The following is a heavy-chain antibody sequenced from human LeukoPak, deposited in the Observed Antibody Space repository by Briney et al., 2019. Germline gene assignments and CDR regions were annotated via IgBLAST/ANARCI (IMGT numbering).Heavy chain of an antibody. CDR3: ARGIHFRDVWHVRE. CDR2: IRSSGSTI. J-gene: IGHJ4*02. Sequence: GGSLRLSCAASGFTFSSYSMNWVRRAPGKGLEWLSYIRSSGSTIYYADSVKGRFTISRDNSENTLHLEMSNLRHDDTAIYYCARGIHFRDVWHVREWGQGTLLTVSS. CDR1: GFTFSSYS. V-gene: IGHV3-48*02. D-gene: IGHD5-24*01.